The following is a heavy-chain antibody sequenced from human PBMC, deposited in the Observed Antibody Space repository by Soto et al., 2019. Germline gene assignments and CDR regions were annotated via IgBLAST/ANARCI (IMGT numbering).Heavy chain of an antibody. J-gene: IGHJ4*02. CDR3: AKTLLSTSWYGLHDY. V-gene: IGHV3-23*01. CDR2: ISGSGGRT. Sequence: GGSLRLSCAASEFTFSSYAMSWVRQAPNKGLEWVSTISGSGGRTYYADSAKGRFTISRDNSRNTLHLQMNSLRVEDTAVYYCAKTLLSTSWYGLHDYVSQGTLVTVSS. CDR1: EFTFSSYA. D-gene: IGHD6-13*01.